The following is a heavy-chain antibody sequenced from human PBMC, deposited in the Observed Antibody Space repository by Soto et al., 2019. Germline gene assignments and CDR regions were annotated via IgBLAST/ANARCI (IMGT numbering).Heavy chain of an antibody. CDR1: GGTFSSYA. D-gene: IGHD5-18*01. Sequence: QVQLVQSGAEVKKPGSSVKVSCKASGGTFSSYAISWVRQAPGQGLEWMGGIIPVFGTGIYAQKFQGRVTITADKSTNTAYMELSSLRSEDTAVYFCARVGGTGGYTYSLNSWGQGTLVTVSS. CDR3: ARVGGTGGYTYSLNS. CDR2: IIPVFGTG. V-gene: IGHV1-69*06. J-gene: IGHJ4*02.